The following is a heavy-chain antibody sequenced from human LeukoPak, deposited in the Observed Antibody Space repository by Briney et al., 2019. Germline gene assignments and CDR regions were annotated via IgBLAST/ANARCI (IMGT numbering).Heavy chain of an antibody. CDR1: GGSISSSSYY. CDR3: ARDTPSEWELLPWGAFDI. D-gene: IGHD1-26*01. V-gene: IGHV4-39*07. Sequence: SETLSLTCTVSGGSISSSSYYWGWIRQPPGKGLEWIGTIYYTGSTYYNPSLKSRVTISVDKSKNQFSLKLSSVTAADTAVYYCARDTPSEWELLPWGAFDIWGQGTMVTVSS. J-gene: IGHJ3*02. CDR2: IYYTGST.